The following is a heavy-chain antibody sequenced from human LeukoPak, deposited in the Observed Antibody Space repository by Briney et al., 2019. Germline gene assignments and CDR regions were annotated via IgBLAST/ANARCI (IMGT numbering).Heavy chain of an antibody. Sequence: SLRLSCAASGFTFSTYAIHWVRQAPGKGLEWVALISFDGSNKYYADSVKGRFTISRDNSKNTLFLEMNSLRAEDTAVYYCARDSSDWNNVLGYWGQGTLVTVSS. J-gene: IGHJ4*02. V-gene: IGHV3-30-3*01. CDR1: GFTFSTYA. D-gene: IGHD1/OR15-1a*01. CDR2: ISFDGSNK. CDR3: ARDSSDWNNVLGY.